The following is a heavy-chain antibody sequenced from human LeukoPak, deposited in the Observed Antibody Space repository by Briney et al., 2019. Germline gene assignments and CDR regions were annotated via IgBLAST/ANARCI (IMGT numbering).Heavy chain of an antibody. CDR2: INPSGGST. Sequence: ASVKVSCKASGYTFTSYYMHWVRQAPGQGLEWMGIINPSGGSTSYAQKFQGRVTMTRDTSTSTAYMELSSLRSEDTAVYYCARDKSIRSFGELLHPNWFDPWGQGTLVTVSS. V-gene: IGHV1-46*01. D-gene: IGHD3-10*01. J-gene: IGHJ5*02. CDR3: ARDKSIRSFGELLHPNWFDP. CDR1: GYTFTSYY.